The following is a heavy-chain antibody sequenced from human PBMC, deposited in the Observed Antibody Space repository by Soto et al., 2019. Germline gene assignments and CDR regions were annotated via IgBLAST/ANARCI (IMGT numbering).Heavy chain of an antibody. J-gene: IGHJ6*02. D-gene: IGHD6-6*01. CDR2: IDPSDSYT. Sequence: GESLKISCKGSGYSFTSYWISWVRQMPGKGLEWMGRIDPSDSYTNYSPSFQGHVTISADKSISTAYLQWSSLKASDTAMYYWARRDQIGSSNNYYYGMDVWGQGTTVTVSS. CDR3: ARRDQIGSSNNYYYGMDV. V-gene: IGHV5-10-1*01. CDR1: GYSFTSYW.